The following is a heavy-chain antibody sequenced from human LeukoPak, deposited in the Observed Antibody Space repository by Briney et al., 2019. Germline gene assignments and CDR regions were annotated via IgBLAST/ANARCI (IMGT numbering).Heavy chain of an antibody. Sequence: SGTLSLTCTVSGGSISSYCWSWIRQPPGKGLEWIGYIYYSGSTNYNPSLKSRVTISVDTSKNQFSLKLSSVTAADTAVYYCARAYYYYYYMDVWGKGTTVTVSS. CDR3: ARAYYYYYYMDV. CDR2: IYYSGST. J-gene: IGHJ6*03. V-gene: IGHV4-59*12. CDR1: GGSISSYC.